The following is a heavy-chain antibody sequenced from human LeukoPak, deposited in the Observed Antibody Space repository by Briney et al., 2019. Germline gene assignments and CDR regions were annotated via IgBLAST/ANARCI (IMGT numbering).Heavy chain of an antibody. CDR3: AREEYSYGYNY. CDR2: ISGSGGST. D-gene: IGHD5-18*01. J-gene: IGHJ4*02. V-gene: IGHV3-23*01. CDR1: GFTFSSYA. Sequence: GGSLRLSCAASGFTFSSYAMSWVRQAPGKGLEWVSAISGSGGSTYYADSVKGRFTISRDNAKNSLYLQMNSLRAEDTAVYYCAREEYSYGYNYWGQGTLVTVSS.